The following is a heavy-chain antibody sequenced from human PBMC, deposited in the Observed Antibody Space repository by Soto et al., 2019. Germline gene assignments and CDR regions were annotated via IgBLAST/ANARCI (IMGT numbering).Heavy chain of an antibody. V-gene: IGHV3-74*01. D-gene: IGHD6-13*01. CDR1: GFTFSSYW. CDR3: ACFRYSSSWYH. J-gene: IGHJ5*02. Sequence: GGSLRLSCAASGFTFSSYWMHWVRQAPGKGLVWVSRINSDGSSTSYADSVKGRFTISRDNAKNTLYLQMNSLRAEDTAVYYCACFRYSSSWYHWGQGTLVTVSS. CDR2: INSDGSST.